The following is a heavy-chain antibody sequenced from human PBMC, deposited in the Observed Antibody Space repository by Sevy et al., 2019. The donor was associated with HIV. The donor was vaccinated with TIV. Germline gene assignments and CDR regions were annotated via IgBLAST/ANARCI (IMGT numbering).Heavy chain of an antibody. D-gene: IGHD2-2*01. CDR3: ARIVVPAAADV. CDR1: GFTFSSYE. V-gene: IGHV3-48*03. J-gene: IGHJ6*02. Sequence: GGSLRLSCAASGFTFSSYEMNWVRQAPGKGLEWVSYISSSGSTIYYADSVKGRFTISGDNAKNSLYLQMNSLRAEDTAVYYCARIVVPAAADVWGQGTTVTVSS. CDR2: ISSSGSTI.